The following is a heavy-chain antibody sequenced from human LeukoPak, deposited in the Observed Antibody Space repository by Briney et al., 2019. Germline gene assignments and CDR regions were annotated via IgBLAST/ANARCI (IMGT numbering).Heavy chain of an antibody. J-gene: IGHJ5*02. CDR1: GLPVSRNY. CDR3: ARGGSGIYRTYNWFDP. D-gene: IGHD1-26*01. V-gene: IGHV3-53*01. CDR2: IYSDASAST. Sequence: GGSLRLSCAASGLPVSRNYMGWVRQAPGKGLDWVSVIYSDASASTYYADSVRGRLTISTDNSKNMVFLQMNSLRAEDTAVYYCARGGSGIYRTYNWFDPWGQGTLVTVS.